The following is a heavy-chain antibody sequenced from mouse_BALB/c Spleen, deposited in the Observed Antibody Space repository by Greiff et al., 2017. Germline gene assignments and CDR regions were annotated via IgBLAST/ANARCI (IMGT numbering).Heavy chain of an antibody. Sequence: VQLQQPGAELVMPGASVKMSCKASGYTFTDYWMHWVKQRPGQGLEWIGAIDTSDSYTSYNQKFKGKATLTVDESSSTAYMQLSSLTSEDSAVYYCARLDGYFDYWGQGTTLTVSS. CDR3: ARLDGYFDY. J-gene: IGHJ2*01. CDR1: GYTFTDYW. V-gene: IGHV1-69*01. CDR2: IDTSDSYT.